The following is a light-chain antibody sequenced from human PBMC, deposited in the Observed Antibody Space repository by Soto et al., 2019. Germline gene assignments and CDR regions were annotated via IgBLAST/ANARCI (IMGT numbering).Light chain of an antibody. Sequence: QSALTQPRSVSGSPGQSVAISCTGTSSDVGGYNYVSWYQQHPSKAPKLMIYDVSKRPSGVPDRFSGSKSGNTASLTISGLQGEDEADYYCCSYAGSYTVVFGGGTQLTVL. CDR1: SSDVGGYNY. CDR3: CSYAGSYTVV. CDR2: DVS. J-gene: IGLJ2*01. V-gene: IGLV2-11*01.